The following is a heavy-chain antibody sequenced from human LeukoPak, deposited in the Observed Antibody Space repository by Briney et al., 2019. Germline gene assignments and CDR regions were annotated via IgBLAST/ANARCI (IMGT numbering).Heavy chain of an antibody. CDR3: ARVFVVYDSGGYYYFDY. CDR2: INPNSGGT. J-gene: IGHJ4*02. Sequence: GASVKVSCKASGYTFTGYYMHWVRQAPGQGLEWMGWINPNSGGTNYAQKFQGRVTMTRDTSISTAYMELSRLRSDDTAVYYCARVFVVYDSGGYYYFDYWGQGTLVTVSS. D-gene: IGHD3-22*01. V-gene: IGHV1-2*02. CDR1: GYTFTGYY.